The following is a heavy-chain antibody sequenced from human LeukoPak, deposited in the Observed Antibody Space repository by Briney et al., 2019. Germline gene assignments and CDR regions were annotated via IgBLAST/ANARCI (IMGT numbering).Heavy chain of an antibody. J-gene: IGHJ4*02. CDR1: GFTFSSYT. CDR3: ARALTTLTYEGY. D-gene: IGHD1-1*01. V-gene: IGHV3-21*01. CDR2: ISGSNSYI. Sequence: GGSLRLSCAASGFTFSSYTMHWIRQAPGKGLEWVSSISGSNSYIFYADSVKGRFTVSRDNAKDSLYLQMNSLRAEDTAVYYCARALTTLTYEGYWGQGALVTVSS.